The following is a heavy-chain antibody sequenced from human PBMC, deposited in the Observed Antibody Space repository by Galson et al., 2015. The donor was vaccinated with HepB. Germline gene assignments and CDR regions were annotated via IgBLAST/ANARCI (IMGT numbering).Heavy chain of an antibody. Sequence: SVKVSCKASGYTFTSYGISWVRQAPGQGLEWMGWISAYNGNTNYAQKLQGRVTMTTDTSTSTAYMELRSLRSDDTAVYYCARDLYDSSPSPWFDPWGQGTLVTVSS. CDR3: ARDLYDSSPSPWFDP. J-gene: IGHJ5*02. CDR2: ISAYNGNT. D-gene: IGHD3-22*01. CDR1: GYTFTSYG. V-gene: IGHV1-18*04.